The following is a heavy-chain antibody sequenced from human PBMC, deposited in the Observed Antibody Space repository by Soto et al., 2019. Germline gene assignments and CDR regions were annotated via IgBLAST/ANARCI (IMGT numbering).Heavy chain of an antibody. CDR1: GRSLSSGDYY. V-gene: IGHV4-30-4*01. J-gene: IGHJ4*02. CDR2: IYYSGST. CDR3: AREGYYDSSGYLVY. D-gene: IGHD3-22*01. Sequence: SETLSLTCTVSGRSLSSGDYYWSWIRQPPGKGLEWIGYIYYSGSTSYNPSLKSRVTISVDTSKNQFSLKLSSVTAADTAVYYCAREGYYDSSGYLVYWGQGTLVTVSS.